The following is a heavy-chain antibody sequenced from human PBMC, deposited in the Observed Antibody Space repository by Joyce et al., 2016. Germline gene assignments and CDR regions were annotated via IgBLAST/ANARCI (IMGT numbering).Heavy chain of an antibody. J-gene: IGHJ6*02. D-gene: IGHD3-3*01. CDR2: IRSKANGDAT. V-gene: IGHV3-73*02. Sequence: EVQLVESGGGLVQPGGSLKLSCAVSGFTLSGSSVHGVRQVSGKGLEWVGRIRSKANGDATAYAASVKGRFSISRDDSKNTAYLQMNSLKTEDTAVYYCSNYDLWSGYSPSRDVWGQGSTVTVSS. CDR1: GFTLSGSS. CDR3: SNYDLWSGYSPSRDV.